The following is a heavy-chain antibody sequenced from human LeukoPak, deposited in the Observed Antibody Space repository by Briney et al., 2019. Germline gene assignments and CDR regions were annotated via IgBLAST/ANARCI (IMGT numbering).Heavy chain of an antibody. V-gene: IGHV5-51*01. CDR1: RYTFTNYW. D-gene: IGHD3-3*01. CDR2: IYPGDSDT. Sequence: GESLKISCKGSRYTFTNYWIGWVRQMPGKGLEWMGIIYPGDSDTKYSPSFQGQVTISADKSISTAYLQWSSLKASDTAMYYCARGYYDFWSGYHYYFDYWGQGTLVTVSS. J-gene: IGHJ4*02. CDR3: ARGYYDFWSGYHYYFDY.